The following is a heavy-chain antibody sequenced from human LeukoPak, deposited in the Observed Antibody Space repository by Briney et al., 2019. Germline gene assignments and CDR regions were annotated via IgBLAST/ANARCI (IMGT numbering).Heavy chain of an antibody. D-gene: IGHD3-22*01. CDR2: VNPDSGGT. Sequence: GASVKVSCKASAYTFTAYQIHWVRQAPGQGLEWMGWVNPDSGGTNYSQTFQDRVTMTRDTSISTAYMELSRLRSDDTAVYYCARDRPEYYYDSSGYMVHYFDYWGQGTLVTVSS. CDR3: ARDRPEYYYDSSGYMVHYFDY. J-gene: IGHJ4*02. V-gene: IGHV1-2*02. CDR1: AYTFTAYQ.